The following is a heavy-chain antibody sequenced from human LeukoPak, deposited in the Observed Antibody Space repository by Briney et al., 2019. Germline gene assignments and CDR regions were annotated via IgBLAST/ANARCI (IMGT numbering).Heavy chain of an antibody. J-gene: IGHJ4*02. V-gene: IGHV4-39*01. CDR1: GGSISSSSYS. Sequence: SETLSLTCTVSGGSISSSSYSWGWIRQPPGKGLEWIGSIYYSGTTHYNPSLKSRVTISVDTSKIQFSLKLSSVAASDTAVYFCARLRFDFWSGYTHPYFDYWGQGTLVTVSS. D-gene: IGHD3-3*01. CDR2: IYYSGTT. CDR3: ARLRFDFWSGYTHPYFDY.